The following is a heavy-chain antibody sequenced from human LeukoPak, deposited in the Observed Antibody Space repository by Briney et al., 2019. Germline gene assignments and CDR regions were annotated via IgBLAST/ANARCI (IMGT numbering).Heavy chain of an antibody. J-gene: IGHJ4*02. D-gene: IGHD5-24*01. CDR1: DGSIISDGSY. V-gene: IGHV4-31*03. CDR2: IDYSGDV. Sequence: SQTLSLTCSVSDGSIISDGSYWSWVRLVPGEGLAWIGYIDYSGDVYYHPSLRSRVTILVDTSTSQFSLRVTSVTIADTAVYYCAKVEAATTNPRFAYWGQGTLVTVSS. CDR3: AKVEAATTNPRFAY.